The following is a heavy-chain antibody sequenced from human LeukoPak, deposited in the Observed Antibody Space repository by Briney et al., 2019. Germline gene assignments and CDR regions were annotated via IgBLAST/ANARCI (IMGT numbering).Heavy chain of an antibody. CDR2: INHSGST. Sequence: SETLSLTCAVYGGSFSDYYWRWIRQPPGKGLEWIGEINHSGSTNYNPSLKSRVTISVDTSKNQFSLKLSSVTAADTAVYYCARFGKHRAGCLDYWGQGTLVTVSS. J-gene: IGHJ4*02. V-gene: IGHV4-34*01. CDR3: ARFGKHRAGCLDY. D-gene: IGHD3-16*01. CDR1: GGSFSDYY.